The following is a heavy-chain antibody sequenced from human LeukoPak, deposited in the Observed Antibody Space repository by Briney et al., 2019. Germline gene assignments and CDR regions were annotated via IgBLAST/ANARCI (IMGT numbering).Heavy chain of an antibody. CDR3: ASIAVAGTYEYFQH. CDR1: GFTFSSYA. J-gene: IGHJ1*01. V-gene: IGHV3-30-3*01. D-gene: IGHD6-19*01. Sequence: GRSLRLSCAASGFTFSSYAMHWVRQAPGKGLEWVAVISYDGSNKYYADSVKGRFTISRDNSKNTLYLQMNSLRAEDTAVYYCASIAVAGTYEYFQHWGQGTLVTVSS. CDR2: ISYDGSNK.